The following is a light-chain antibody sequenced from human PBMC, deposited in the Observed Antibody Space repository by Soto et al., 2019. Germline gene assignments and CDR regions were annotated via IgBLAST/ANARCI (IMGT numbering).Light chain of an antibody. CDR1: QSISSY. CDR3: QQSYRTPRT. Sequence: DIQMTQSPSSLSASVGDRVTITCRASQSISSYLNWYQQKPGKAPKFLIYAASSLQSGVPSRFRGSGSGTDFTLTISRLQPEDFATYYCQQSYRTPRTFGQGTKVEIK. CDR2: AAS. V-gene: IGKV1-39*01. J-gene: IGKJ1*01.